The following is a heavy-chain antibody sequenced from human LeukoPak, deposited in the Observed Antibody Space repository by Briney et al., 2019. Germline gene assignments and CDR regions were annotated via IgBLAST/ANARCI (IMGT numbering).Heavy chain of an antibody. D-gene: IGHD6-13*01. CDR3: ARGPHAVIAAAGVNWFDP. Sequence: WASVKVSCKASGYTFTGYYMHWVRQAPGQGLEWMGWINPNSGGTNYAQKFQGRVTMTRDTSISTAYMELSRLRSDDTAVYYCARGPHAVIAAAGVNWFDPWGQGTLVTVSS. V-gene: IGHV1-2*02. CDR2: INPNSGGT. CDR1: GYTFTGYY. J-gene: IGHJ5*02.